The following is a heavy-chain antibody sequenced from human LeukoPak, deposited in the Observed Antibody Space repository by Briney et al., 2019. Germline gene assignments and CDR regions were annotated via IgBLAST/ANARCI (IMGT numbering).Heavy chain of an antibody. CDR1: GFTFSSYG. CDR3: TTVYYYDSSFDY. V-gene: IGHV3-15*07. J-gene: IGHJ4*02. D-gene: IGHD3-22*01. CDR2: IKSKTDGGTT. Sequence: GGSLRLSCAASGFTFSSYGMHWVRQAPGKGLEWVGRIKSKTDGGTTDYAAPVKGRFAISRDDSKNTLYLQLNSLKTEDTALYYCTTVYYYDSSFDYWGQGTLVTVSS.